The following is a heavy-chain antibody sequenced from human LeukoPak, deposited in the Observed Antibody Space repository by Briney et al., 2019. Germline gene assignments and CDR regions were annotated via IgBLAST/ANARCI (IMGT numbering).Heavy chain of an antibody. V-gene: IGHV3-11*01. CDR3: ARDGLWSAYYYDSSGYYRLDY. CDR1: GFTFSDYY. J-gene: IGHJ4*02. Sequence: KPGGSLRLSCAASGFTFSDYYMSWIRQAPGKGLEWVSYISSSGSTIYYADSVKGRFTISRDNAKNSLYLQMNSLRAEDTAVYYCARDGLWSAYYYDSSGYYRLDYWGQGTLVTVSS. CDR2: ISSSGSTI. D-gene: IGHD3-22*01.